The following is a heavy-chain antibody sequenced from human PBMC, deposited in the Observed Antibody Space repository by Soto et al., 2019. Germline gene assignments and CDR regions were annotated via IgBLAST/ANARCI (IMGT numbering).Heavy chain of an antibody. CDR1: GFTFNIYS. CDR3: ATDKLGYCSDGRCCRPGYFEN. J-gene: IGHJ4*02. Sequence: GGSLRLSCAASGFTFNIYSMNWVRQAPGKGLEWVSYISGSSSTTYYAESVKGRFTISRDNAKNSLYLQMNSLRAEDKAVYYCATDKLGYCSDGRCCRPGYFENWGQGTPVTVSS. D-gene: IGHD2-15*01. CDR2: ISGSSSTT. V-gene: IGHV3-48*01.